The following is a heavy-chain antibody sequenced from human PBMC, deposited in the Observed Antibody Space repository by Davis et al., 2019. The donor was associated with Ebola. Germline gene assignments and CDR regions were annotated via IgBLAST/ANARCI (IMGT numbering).Heavy chain of an antibody. CDR1: GFTFSSYG. CDR2: IWNDGSIK. J-gene: IGHJ5*02. Sequence: GGSLRLSCAASGFTFSSYGMHWARQAPGKGLEWVAVIWNDGSIKYYGDSVRGRFTISRDNFKNTLYLQMNSLRAEDTAVYYCAKDQPWDIVVVPAAMRFDPWGQGTLVTVSS. V-gene: IGHV3-33*06. CDR3: AKDQPWDIVVVPAAMRFDP. D-gene: IGHD2-2*01.